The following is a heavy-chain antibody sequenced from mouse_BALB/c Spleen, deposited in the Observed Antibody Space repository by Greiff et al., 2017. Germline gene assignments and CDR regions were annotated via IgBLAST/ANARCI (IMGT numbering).Heavy chain of an antibody. CDR1: GFAFSSYD. CDR3: ARDDGYYVY. CDR2: ISSGGGST. Sequence: EVKLMESGGGLVKPGGSLKLSCAASGFAFSSYDMSWVRQTPEKRLEWVAYISSGGGSTYYPDTVKGRFTISRDNAKNTLYLQMSSLKSEDTAMYYCARDDGYYVYWGQGTLVTVSA. D-gene: IGHD2-3*01. J-gene: IGHJ3*01. V-gene: IGHV5-12-1*01.